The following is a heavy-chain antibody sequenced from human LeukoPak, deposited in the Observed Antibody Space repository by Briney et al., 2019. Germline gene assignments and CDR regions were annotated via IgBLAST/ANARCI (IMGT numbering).Heavy chain of an antibody. CDR3: ARGGYGFYYYYYMDD. CDR2: ITSDGTSI. CDR1: GFSFSTTW. V-gene: IGHV3-74*03. Sequence: PGGSLSLSCAASGFSFSTTWMHCVRQVPGKGLVWVARITSDGTSISYAESVKGRFTISRDNAKNSLSLQMNSLRAEDTAVYYCARGGYGFYYYYYMDDWGKGTTVTISS. J-gene: IGHJ6*03. D-gene: IGHD5-18*01.